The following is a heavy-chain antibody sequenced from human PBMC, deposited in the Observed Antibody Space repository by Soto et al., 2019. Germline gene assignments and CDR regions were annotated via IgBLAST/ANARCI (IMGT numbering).Heavy chain of an antibody. V-gene: IGHV1-18*01. CDR3: ARGLHDFDI. Sequence: QPQLVQSGADVKKPGASVKVSCTASGYTFTNYDISWVRQAPGQGLEWMGWISTHNVNTNYAQNFQGRVTMTTDTSTSTAHMELRSLRSDDTAVYYCARGLHDFDIWGQGTMVAVSS. CDR2: ISTHNVNT. J-gene: IGHJ3*02. CDR1: GYTFTNYD.